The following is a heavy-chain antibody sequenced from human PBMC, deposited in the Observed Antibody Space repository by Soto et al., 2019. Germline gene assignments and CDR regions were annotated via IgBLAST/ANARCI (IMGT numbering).Heavy chain of an antibody. Sequence: GWRLRFSCAASGLTCSNYALNLLRQDPGKGLEWGSAISGSDNSTYYADCVQGRFTMYCDSSQNTLYLQMNSLRAEDTAVSYCLKIDVWARGYRTYYDDDMVSGGEGALHTV. J-gene: IGHJ4*01. CDR1: GLTCSNYA. CDR2: ISGSDNST. V-gene: IGHV3-23*01. D-gene: IGHD3-22*01. CDR3: LKIDVWARGYRTYYDDDMVS.